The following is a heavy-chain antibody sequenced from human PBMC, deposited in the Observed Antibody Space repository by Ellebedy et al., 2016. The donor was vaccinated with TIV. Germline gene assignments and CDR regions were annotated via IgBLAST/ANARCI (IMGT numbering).Heavy chain of an antibody. CDR1: GGSFGGYY. D-gene: IGHD6-13*01. V-gene: IGHV4-34*01. CDR3: AEGRSGWYYFDY. Sequence: SETLSLTCAVYGGSFGGYYWSWVRQPPGKGLEWIGEVNQSGRTNYHPSLKSRVTISVDTSKNQFSLRLSSVTAADTAVYYCAEGRSGWYYFDYWGQGTLVTVSS. J-gene: IGHJ4*02. CDR2: VNQSGRT.